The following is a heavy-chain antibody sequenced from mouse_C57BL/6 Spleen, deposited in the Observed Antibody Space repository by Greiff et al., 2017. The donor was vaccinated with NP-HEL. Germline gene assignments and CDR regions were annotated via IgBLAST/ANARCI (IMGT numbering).Heavy chain of an antibody. V-gene: IGHV1-72*01. CDR1: GYTFTSYW. Sequence: QVQLQQPGAELVKPGASVKLSCKASGYTFTSYWMHWVKQRPGRGLEWIGRIGPNSGGTKYNEKFKSKATLTVDKPSSTAYMQLSSLTSEDSAVYYCARGDGNYFYAMDYWGQGTSVTVSS. D-gene: IGHD2-1*01. J-gene: IGHJ4*01. CDR3: ARGDGNYFYAMDY. CDR2: IGPNSGGT.